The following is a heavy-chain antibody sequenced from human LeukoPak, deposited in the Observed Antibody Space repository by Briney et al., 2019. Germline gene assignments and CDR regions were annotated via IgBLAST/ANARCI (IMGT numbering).Heavy chain of an antibody. CDR1: GYSFTSYW. CDR3: ARSDIVVVPAAIWDWFDP. D-gene: IGHD2-2*02. V-gene: IGHV5-51*01. CDR2: IYPGDSDT. Sequence: GESLKISCKGSGYSFTSYWIGRVRQMPGKGLEWMGIIYPGDSDTRYSPSFQGQVTISADKSISTAYLQWSSLKASDTAMYYCARSDIVVVPAAIWDWFDPWGQGTLVTVSS. J-gene: IGHJ5*02.